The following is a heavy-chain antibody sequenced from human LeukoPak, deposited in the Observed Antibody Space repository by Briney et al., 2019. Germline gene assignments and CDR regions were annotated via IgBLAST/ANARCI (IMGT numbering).Heavy chain of an antibody. J-gene: IGHJ6*02. V-gene: IGHV4-59*01. CDR1: GGSISGYY. Sequence: SETLSLTCSVSGGSISGYYWTWVRQPPGKGLEWIGQIHYSGRADYNPSLKSRVTMSVDTSRNQISLKLSSVTAAGTAIYYCVRFGVNYDMDVWGQGTTVTVFS. D-gene: IGHD3-16*01. CDR2: IHYSGRA. CDR3: VRFGVNYDMDV.